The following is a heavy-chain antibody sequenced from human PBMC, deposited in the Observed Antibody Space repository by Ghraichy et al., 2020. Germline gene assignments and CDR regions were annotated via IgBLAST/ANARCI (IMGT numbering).Heavy chain of an antibody. CDR2: INEDGSES. J-gene: IGHJ4*02. CDR3: ARQLHYEKSGYRPNDC. V-gene: IGHV3-7*01. CDR1: GFTFSTYW. D-gene: IGHD3-22*01. Sequence: WGSLRLSCAASGFTFSTYWMGWVRQAPGKGLEWVANINEDGSESNYVDSVKGRFTISRDNAKNSLYLLMNSLRVDDTAVYYCARQLHYEKSGYRPNDCWGQGTLVIVSS.